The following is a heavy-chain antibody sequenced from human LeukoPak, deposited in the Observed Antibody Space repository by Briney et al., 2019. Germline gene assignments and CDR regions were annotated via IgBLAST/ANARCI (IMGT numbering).Heavy chain of an antibody. CDR1: GFTFSSHW. J-gene: IGHJ4*02. CDR2: IKIDGSGT. CDR3: ARALGY. V-gene: IGHV3-74*01. Sequence: GRSLRLSCAASGFTFSSHWTHWVRQAPGNGLVWVSHIKIDGSGTSYAASVKGRFTISRDNAKNTLYLQMNSLRAEDTAIYSCARALGYWGQGTLVTVSS.